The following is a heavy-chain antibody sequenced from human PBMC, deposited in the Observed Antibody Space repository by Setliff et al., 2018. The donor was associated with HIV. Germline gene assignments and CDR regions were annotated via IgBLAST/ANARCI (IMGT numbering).Heavy chain of an antibody. Sequence: SETLSLTCAVSGDSINTPHCWSWVRQSLEKGLEWIGEVCQRGGINYNPFLWSRASISMDKPRSYFSLRLTSVTAADTAIYFCVRNSGWALGSWGQGILVTVSS. J-gene: IGHJ4*02. D-gene: IGHD3-16*01. V-gene: IGHV4-4*02. CDR2: VCQRGGI. CDR3: VRNSGWALGS. CDR1: GDSINTPHC.